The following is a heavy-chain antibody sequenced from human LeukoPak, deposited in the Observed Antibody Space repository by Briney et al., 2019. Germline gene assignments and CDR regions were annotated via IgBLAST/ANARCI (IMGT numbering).Heavy chain of an antibody. CDR2: ISNDSRYI. CDR3: ARDPLRYSYGYLLLVGNDY. V-gene: IGHV3-21*01. CDR1: GFTLSRYI. J-gene: IGHJ4*02. Sequence: PGGSLRLSCIASGFTLSRYIMNWVRQAPGKGLEWVASISNDSRYIYYSDSVKGRFTISRDNAKNSLYLQMNSLRAEDTAVYYCARDPLRYSYGYLLLVGNDYWGQGTLVTVSS. D-gene: IGHD5-18*01.